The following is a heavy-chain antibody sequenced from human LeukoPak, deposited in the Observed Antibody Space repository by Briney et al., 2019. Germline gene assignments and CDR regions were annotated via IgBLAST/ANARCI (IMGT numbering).Heavy chain of an antibody. J-gene: IGHJ3*02. CDR3: ARALTTVVLNAFDI. CDR1: GYTFTGYY. Sequence: GASVKVSCKASGYTFTGYYMHWVRQAPGQGLEWMGWINPNSGGTNYAQKFQGRVTMTRDTSISTAYMELSGPRSDDTAVYYCARALTTVVLNAFDIWGQGTMVTVSS. D-gene: IGHD4-23*01. V-gene: IGHV1-2*02. CDR2: INPNSGGT.